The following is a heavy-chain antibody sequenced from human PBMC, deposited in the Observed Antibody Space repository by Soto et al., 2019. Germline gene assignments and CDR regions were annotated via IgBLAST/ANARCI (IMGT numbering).Heavy chain of an antibody. J-gene: IGHJ4*02. CDR3: ARFLPVGRVAY. Sequence: QVQLVQSGAEVKKPGASVKVSCKASGYTFTSYGISWVRQAPGQGLEWMGWISAYNGNTNYAQKLQGRVTMTTDTPPSTAYLGLRGLRSNDRPVFYCARFLPVGRVAYWAQGTRVPVPP. CDR2: ISAYNGNT. D-gene: IGHD2-15*01. V-gene: IGHV1-18*01. CDR1: GYTFTSYG.